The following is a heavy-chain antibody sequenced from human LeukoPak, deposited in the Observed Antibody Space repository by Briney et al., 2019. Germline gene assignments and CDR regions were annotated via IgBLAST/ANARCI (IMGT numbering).Heavy chain of an antibody. J-gene: IGHJ4*02. CDR3: ARESYSSSYLFDF. D-gene: IGHD6-6*01. V-gene: IGHV4-4*07. CDR2: IYTSGST. Sequence: SETLSLTCTVSGGSISSYYWSWIRQPAGKGLKWIGRIYTSGSTNYNPSLKSRVTMSVDTSKNQISLKVNSVTAADTAVYYCARESYSSSYLFDFWGQGTLVTVSS. CDR1: GGSISSYY.